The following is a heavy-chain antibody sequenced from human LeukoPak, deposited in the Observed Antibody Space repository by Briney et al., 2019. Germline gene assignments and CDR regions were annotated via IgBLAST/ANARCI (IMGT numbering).Heavy chain of an antibody. J-gene: IGHJ6*04. CDR2: IYHSGST. V-gene: IGHV4-4*02. Sequence: SETLSLTCAVSGGSISSSNLWSWVRQPPGKGLEWTGEIYHSGSTNYNPSLKSRVTISVDKSKNQFSLKLSSVTAADTAVYYCATSSRSSSSWYEDYYYYGMDVWGKGTTVPVSS. D-gene: IGHD6-13*01. CDR1: GGSISSSNL. CDR3: ATSSRSSSSWYEDYYYYGMDV.